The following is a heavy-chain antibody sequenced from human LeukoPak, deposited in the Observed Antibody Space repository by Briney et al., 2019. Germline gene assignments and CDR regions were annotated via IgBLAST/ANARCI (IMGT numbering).Heavy chain of an antibody. CDR3: ARLPVDTATRVDYYMDV. J-gene: IGHJ6*03. D-gene: IGHD5-18*01. Sequence: SVKVSCKASGGTFSSYAISWVRQAPGQGLEWMGGIIPIFGTANYAQKFQGRVTITADKSTSTAYMELSSLRSEDTAVYYCARLPVDTATRVDYYMDVWGKGTTVTVSS. V-gene: IGHV1-69*06. CDR2: IIPIFGTA. CDR1: GGTFSSYA.